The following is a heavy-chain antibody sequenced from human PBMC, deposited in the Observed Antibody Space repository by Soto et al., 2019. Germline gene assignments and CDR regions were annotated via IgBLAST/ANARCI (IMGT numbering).Heavy chain of an antibody. J-gene: IGHJ4*02. V-gene: IGHV1-46*02. CDR3: AYLYSFGDRSSFDY. CDR2: INPSGGST. Sequence: ASLKLSCKSSGFTSNNFYLHWLRQAPGQGLEWMGIINPSGGSTSYAQKFLGRVTMTRDTSKSTVYMELSSLTSDDTAIYFCAYLYSFGDRSSFDYWGQGTLVTVSS. CDR1: GFTSNNFY. D-gene: IGHD2-21*02.